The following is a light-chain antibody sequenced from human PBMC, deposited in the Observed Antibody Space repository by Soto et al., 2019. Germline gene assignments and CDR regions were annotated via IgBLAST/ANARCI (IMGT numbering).Light chain of an antibody. CDR2: GGS. CDR1: QSISVY. CDR3: HQYATSSPT. V-gene: IGKV1-5*01. Sequence: DIQMTQSPSTLSASVGDRVTITCRASQSISVYLAWYQQRPQEAPKLLIYGGSSLESGVPSRFSGSGSGTEFTLTISSLQPTDFATYYCHQYATSSPTFGQGTKLDI. J-gene: IGKJ2*01.